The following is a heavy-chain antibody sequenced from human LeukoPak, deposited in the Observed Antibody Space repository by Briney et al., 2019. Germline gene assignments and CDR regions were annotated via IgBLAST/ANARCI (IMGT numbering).Heavy chain of an antibody. CDR2: INAGNANT. D-gene: IGHD3-22*01. J-gene: IGHJ4*02. CDR1: GYTFGSYT. Sequence: EASVKVSCKASGYTFGSYTMHWVRQAPGQRPEWMGWINAGNANTKYSQKFQGRVTITRDTSASTAYMELSSLRSEDTAVYYCAREGYYDSRAISGTDPFDYWGQGTLVTVSS. V-gene: IGHV1-3*01. CDR3: AREGYYDSRAISGTDPFDY.